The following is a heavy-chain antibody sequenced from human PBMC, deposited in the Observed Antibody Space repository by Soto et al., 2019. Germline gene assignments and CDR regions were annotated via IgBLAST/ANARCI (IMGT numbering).Heavy chain of an antibody. V-gene: IGHV4-31*02. CDR3: AGTLTQGAGWNDFWDYYYGMDV. Sequence: SETLSLTWTVSGGSISSGGYYWSWIRQHPGKGLEWIGYIYYSGSTYYNPSLKSRVTISVDTSKNQFSLKLSSVTAADTAVYYCAGTLTQGAGWNDFWDYYYGMDVWGQGTTVTVSS. D-gene: IGHD1-1*01. J-gene: IGHJ6*02. CDR1: GGSISSGGYY. CDR2: IYYSGST.